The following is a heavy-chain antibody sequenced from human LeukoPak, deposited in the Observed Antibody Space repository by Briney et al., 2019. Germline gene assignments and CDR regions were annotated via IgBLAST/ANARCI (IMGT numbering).Heavy chain of an antibody. Sequence: SETLSLTCTVSGGSISSSSYYWGWIRQPPGKGLEWIASIYYSGSTYYNPSLKSRVTISVDTSKNQFSLKLSSVTAADTAVYYCARHNYDSSGYYSRLYYFDYWGQGALVTVSS. CDR1: GGSISSSSYY. CDR3: ARHNYDSSGYYSRLYYFDY. V-gene: IGHV4-39*01. CDR2: IYYSGST. D-gene: IGHD3-22*01. J-gene: IGHJ4*02.